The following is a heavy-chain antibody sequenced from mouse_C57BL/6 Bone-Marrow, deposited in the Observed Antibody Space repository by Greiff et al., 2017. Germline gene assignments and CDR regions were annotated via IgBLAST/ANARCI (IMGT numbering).Heavy chain of an antibody. Sequence: QVQLQQSGAELARPGASVKLSCKASGYTFTSYGISWVKQRTGQGLEWIGEIYPRSGNTSYNEKFKGKATLTADKSSSTAYMELRSLTSEDSAVYFWAKEEGGEVLRDWYFDVWGTGTTVTVSS. D-gene: IGHD1-1*01. J-gene: IGHJ1*03. CDR3: AKEEGGEVLRDWYFDV. CDR2: IYPRSGNT. CDR1: GYTFTSYG. V-gene: IGHV1-81*01.